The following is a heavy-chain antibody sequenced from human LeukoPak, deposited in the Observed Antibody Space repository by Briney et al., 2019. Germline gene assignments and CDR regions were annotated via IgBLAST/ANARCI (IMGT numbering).Heavy chain of an antibody. CDR1: GYTFTSYG. CDR2: ISAYNGNT. D-gene: IGHD6-13*01. Sequence: ASVKVSCKASGYTFTSYGISWVRQAPGRGLEWMGWISAYNGNTNYAQKLQGRVTMTTDTSTSTAYMELRSLRSDDTAVYYCARSPGGAAAGYYFDYWGQGTLVTVSS. J-gene: IGHJ4*02. CDR3: ARSPGGAAAGYYFDY. V-gene: IGHV1-18*01.